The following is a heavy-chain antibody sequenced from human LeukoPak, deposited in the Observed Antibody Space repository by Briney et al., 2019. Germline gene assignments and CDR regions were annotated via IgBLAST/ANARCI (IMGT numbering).Heavy chain of an antibody. CDR3: AKAVIAFGGVIQAYDY. D-gene: IGHD3-16*02. CDR1: GFTFSSYA. CDR2: ISGSGGST. V-gene: IGHV3-23*01. J-gene: IGHJ4*02. Sequence: GGSLRLSCAASGFTFSSYAMSWVRQAPGKGLEWVSAISGSGGSTYYADSVKGRFTISRDNSKNTLYLQMNSLRAEDTAVYYCAKAVIAFGGVIQAYDYWGQGTLVTVSS.